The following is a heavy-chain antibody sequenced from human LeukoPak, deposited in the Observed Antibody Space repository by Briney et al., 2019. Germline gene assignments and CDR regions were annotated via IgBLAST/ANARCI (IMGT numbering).Heavy chain of an antibody. D-gene: IGHD3-3*01. CDR3: ARVPGGLEWADFHY. CDR2: IDSSSSNI. J-gene: IGHJ4*02. V-gene: IGHV3-21*01. CDR1: GFTFSVYS. Sequence: GGSLRLSCAASGFTFSVYSMNWVRHAPGKGLEWVSCIDSSSSNINYADSVKGRFTISRDNAKNPLYLQMNSLRAEDTAVYYCARVPGGLEWADFHYWGQGTLVTVSS.